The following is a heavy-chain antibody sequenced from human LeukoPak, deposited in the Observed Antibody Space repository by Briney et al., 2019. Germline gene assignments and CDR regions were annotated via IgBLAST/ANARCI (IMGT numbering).Heavy chain of an antibody. CDR3: ARAIAVAGPYYFDY. CDR1: GFGFKDAA. J-gene: IGHJ4*02. D-gene: IGHD6-19*01. Sequence: GGSLRLSCAASGFGFKDAAMTWVRQAPGKALEWVSLISFSGANTYYADSVKGRFTISRDNAKNSLYLQMDSLRAEDTAIYFCARAIAVAGPYYFDYWGQGTLVTVSS. CDR2: ISFSGANT. V-gene: IGHV3-23*01.